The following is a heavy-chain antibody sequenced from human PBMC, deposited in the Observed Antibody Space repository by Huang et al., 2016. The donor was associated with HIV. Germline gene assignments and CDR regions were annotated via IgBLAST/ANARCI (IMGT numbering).Heavy chain of an antibody. CDR3: AREGCTNGICNYFDY. V-gene: IGHV3-53*01. J-gene: IGHJ4*02. Sequence: EVQLVESGGGLIQPGESLRLFCAAAGFSVSCNYRRWVRQAPGKGLAWVSVLYRDGSTYYADFVKVRFTISRDNSKNKLFLQMNSLGPEDAAVYYCAREGCTNGICNYFDYWGQGTLVTVSS. D-gene: IGHD2-8*01. CDR1: GFSVSCNY. CDR2: LYRDGST.